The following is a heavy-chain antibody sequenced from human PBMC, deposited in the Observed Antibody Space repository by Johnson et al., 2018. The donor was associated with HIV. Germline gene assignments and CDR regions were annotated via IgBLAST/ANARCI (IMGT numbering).Heavy chain of an antibody. CDR1: GFTFSSYA. V-gene: IGHV3-23*04. D-gene: IGHD3-22*01. CDR2: ISGSGGST. Sequence: VQLVESGGGLVQPGGSLRLSCAASGFTFSSYAMSWVRQAPGKGLEWVSAISGSGGSTYYADSVKGRFSISRDNSKNTLYLQMNSLRAEDTAVYYCAKVSAYYDSSGYDGAFDIWGQGTVVTVSS. CDR3: AKVSAYYDSSGYDGAFDI. J-gene: IGHJ3*02.